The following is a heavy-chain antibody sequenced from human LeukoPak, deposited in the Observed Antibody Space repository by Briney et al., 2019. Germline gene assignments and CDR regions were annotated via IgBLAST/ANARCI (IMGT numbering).Heavy chain of an antibody. CDR2: IYYSEST. CDR3: ARQARYFDWLLSNFDY. J-gene: IGHJ4*02. Sequence: SETLSLTCTVSGGSISSSSYYWGWIRQPPGKGLEWIGSIYYSESTYYNPSLKSRVTISVDTSKNQFSLKLSSVTAAGTAVYYCARQARYFDWLLSNFDYWGQGTLVTVSS. D-gene: IGHD3-9*01. V-gene: IGHV4-39*01. CDR1: GGSISSSSYY.